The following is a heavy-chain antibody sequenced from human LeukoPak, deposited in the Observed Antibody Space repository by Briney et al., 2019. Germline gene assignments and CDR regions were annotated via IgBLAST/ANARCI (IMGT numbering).Heavy chain of an antibody. CDR2: ISSSSSYT. CDR3: ARHRTASDY. D-gene: IGHD3-16*02. V-gene: IGHV3-21*01. CDR1: GFTFSSYS. Sequence: GGSLRLSCAASGFTFSSYSMNWVRQAPGKGLEWVSSISSSSSYTYYADSVKGRFTFSRDNAKNSLYLQMNSLRAEDTAVYYCARHRTASDYWGQGTLVTVSS. J-gene: IGHJ4*02.